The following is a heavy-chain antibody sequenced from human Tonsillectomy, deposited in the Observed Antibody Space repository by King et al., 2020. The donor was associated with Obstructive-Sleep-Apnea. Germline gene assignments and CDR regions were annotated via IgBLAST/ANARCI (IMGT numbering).Heavy chain of an antibody. Sequence: HITLKESGPTLVKPTQTLTLTCTFSGFSLSSNGVGVGWIRQPPGEAPEWLALLFWDGDKRYSPSLKRRLTITGDASKNQVVLIMTNVDPVDTATYYCAHRLRGVVCSGGSCYYFDFWGQGTLVTVSS. CDR3: AHRLRGVVCSGGSCYYFDF. CDR1: GFSLSSNGVG. V-gene: IGHV2-5*02. CDR2: LFWDGDK. J-gene: IGHJ4*02. D-gene: IGHD2-15*01.